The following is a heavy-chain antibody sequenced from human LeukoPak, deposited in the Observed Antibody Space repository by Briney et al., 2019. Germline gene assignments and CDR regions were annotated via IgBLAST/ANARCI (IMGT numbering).Heavy chain of an antibody. CDR3: ATSDSTTGNWFDP. V-gene: IGHV1-69*04. Sequence: ASVKVSCKASGGTFSSYAISWVRQAPGQGLEWMGRIIPILGIANYAQKFQGRVTITADKSTSTAYMELSSLRSEDTAVYYCATSDSTTGNWFDPWGQGTRVSVSS. CDR2: IIPILGIA. D-gene: IGHD2-21*01. J-gene: IGHJ5*02. CDR1: GGTFSSYA.